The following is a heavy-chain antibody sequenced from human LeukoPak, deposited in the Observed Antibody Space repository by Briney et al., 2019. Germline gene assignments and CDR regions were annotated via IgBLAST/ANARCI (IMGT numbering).Heavy chain of an antibody. CDR3: ARGPSIAARYDAFDI. CDR2: ISSSGNTI. CDR1: EFTFTSYE. Sequence: GGSLRLSCAASEFTFTSYELNWVRQAPGKGLEWVSYISSSGNTISYADSVKGRFTISRGNAKNSLYLQVISLRAEDTAVYYCARGPSIAARYDAFDIWGQGTVVTVSP. V-gene: IGHV3-48*03. D-gene: IGHD6-6*01. J-gene: IGHJ3*02.